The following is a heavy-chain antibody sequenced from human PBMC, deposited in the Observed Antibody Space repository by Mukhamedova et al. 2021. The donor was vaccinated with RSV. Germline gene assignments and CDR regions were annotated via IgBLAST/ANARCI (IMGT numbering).Heavy chain of an antibody. J-gene: IGHJ4*02. D-gene: IGHD3-22*01. Sequence: VKGRFTISRDNAKNSLYLQMNSLRAEDTAVYYCVRDLFTYYYDSSGYLYWGQGTLVTVSS. V-gene: IGHV3-21*01. CDR3: VRDLFTYYYDSSGYLY.